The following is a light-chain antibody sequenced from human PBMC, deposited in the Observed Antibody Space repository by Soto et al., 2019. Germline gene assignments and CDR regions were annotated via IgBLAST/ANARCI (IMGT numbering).Light chain of an antibody. J-gene: IGKJ5*01. CDR1: RRVSSY. CDR3: QQYGSSPGT. CDR2: DAS. Sequence: ETVLTQSPATLSLSPGDRAPLPCRASRRVSSYLAWYQQKAGQAPRLLIYDASNRAAGTPARFSGSGSGTDFTLTISRLEPEDFAVYYCQQYGSSPGTFGQGTRLEIK. V-gene: IGKV3-20*01.